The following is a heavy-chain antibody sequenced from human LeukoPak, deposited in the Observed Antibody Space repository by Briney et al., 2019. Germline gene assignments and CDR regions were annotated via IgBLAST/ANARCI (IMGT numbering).Heavy chain of an antibody. CDR3: AKTPLAVAGTSEYYFDY. D-gene: IGHD6-19*01. V-gene: IGHV3-23*01. CDR2: IGNNGGGI. CDR1: GFTFSTYT. J-gene: IGHJ4*02. Sequence: GGSLRLSCAASGFTFSTYTMYWVRHPPGKGLEWVSIIGNNGGGIHYADSVKGRFTISRDNFKNALYLQMNSLRAEDTAVYYCAKTPLAVAGTSEYYFDYWGQGTLVTVSS.